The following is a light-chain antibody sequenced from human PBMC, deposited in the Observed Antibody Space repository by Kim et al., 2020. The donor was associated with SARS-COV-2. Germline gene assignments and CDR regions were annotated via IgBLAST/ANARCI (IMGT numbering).Light chain of an antibody. CDR1: QSVNSN. Sequence: LSVSPGESATLSCRASQSVNSNLAWYQQKPGQAPRLLIYGASTRATGIPARFSGSGSGTEFTLTISSLQSEDFAVYYCQQYNYWYTFGQGTKLEI. J-gene: IGKJ2*01. CDR2: GAS. CDR3: QQYNYWYT. V-gene: IGKV3-15*01.